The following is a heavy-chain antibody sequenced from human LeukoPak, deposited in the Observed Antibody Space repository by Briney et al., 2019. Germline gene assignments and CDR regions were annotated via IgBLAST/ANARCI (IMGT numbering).Heavy chain of an antibody. CDR1: GYTFTSYG. J-gene: IGHJ6*02. CDR2: ISAFNGNT. V-gene: IGHV1-18*01. Sequence: ASVKVSCKASGYTFTSYGISWLRQAPGQGLEWMGWISAFNGNTNYAQKLQGRVTITTDTSTSTAYMELRRLSSGDPAVYYRAREGTLGGRPADYEYYYYYGMDVWGQGTTVTVSS. D-gene: IGHD4/OR15-4a*01. CDR3: AREGTLGGRPADYEYYYYYGMDV.